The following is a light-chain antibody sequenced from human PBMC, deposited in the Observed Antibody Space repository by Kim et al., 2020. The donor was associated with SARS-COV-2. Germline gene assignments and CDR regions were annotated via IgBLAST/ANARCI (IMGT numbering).Light chain of an antibody. CDR3: CSYAGTTSVM. CDR2: DVT. CDR1: TTDVGSHNL. Sequence: QSALTQPASVSGSPGQSITISCTGTTTDVGSHNLVSWYQQHPGKAPKLMIYDVTKRPSGVSNRFSGSKSGITASLTISGLQAEDEADYYCCSYAGTTSVMFGGGTQLTVL. V-gene: IGLV2-23*02. J-gene: IGLJ3*02.